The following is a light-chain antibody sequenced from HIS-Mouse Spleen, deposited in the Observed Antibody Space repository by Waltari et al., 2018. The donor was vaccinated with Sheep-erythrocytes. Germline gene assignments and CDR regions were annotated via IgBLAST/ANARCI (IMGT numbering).Light chain of an antibody. Sequence: SYELTQPPSVSVSLGQMARITCSGAALPKTYAYWYQQKPGQFPVLVIYKDSERPSGIPERFSGSSSGTIVTLTISGVQAEDEADYYCLSADSSGTYYVFGTGTKVTVL. J-gene: IGLJ1*01. V-gene: IGLV3-16*01. CDR2: KDS. CDR1: ALPKTY. CDR3: LSADSSGTYYV.